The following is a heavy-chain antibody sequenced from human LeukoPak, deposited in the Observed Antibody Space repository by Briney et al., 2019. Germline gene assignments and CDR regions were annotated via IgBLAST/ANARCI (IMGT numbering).Heavy chain of an antibody. D-gene: IGHD6-19*01. CDR1: GGSFSGYS. CDR2: INDSGST. CDR3: ARVGLQWLVDY. Sequence: PSETLSLTCGFYGGSFSGYSWSWVRQPPGKGLEWIGEINDSGSTNYNPSLKSRVTISVDTSKNQFSLKLSSVTAADTAVYYCARVGLQWLVDYWGQGTLVTVSS. J-gene: IGHJ4*02. V-gene: IGHV4-34*01.